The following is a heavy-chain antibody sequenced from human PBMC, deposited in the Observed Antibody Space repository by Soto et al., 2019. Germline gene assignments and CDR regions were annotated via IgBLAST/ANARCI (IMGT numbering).Heavy chain of an antibody. J-gene: IGHJ4*02. D-gene: IGHD3-22*01. Sequence: SETLSLTCTVSGGSISSSSYYWGWIRQPPGKGLEWIGSIYYSGSTYYNPSLKSRVTISVDTSKNQFSLKLSSVTAAYTAVYYCARRSLYYYDSSGPYWGQGTLVTVSS. CDR2: IYYSGST. V-gene: IGHV4-39*01. CDR3: ARRSLYYYDSSGPY. CDR1: GGSISSSSYY.